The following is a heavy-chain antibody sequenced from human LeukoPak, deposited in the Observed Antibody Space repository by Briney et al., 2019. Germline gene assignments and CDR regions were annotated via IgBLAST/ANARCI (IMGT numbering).Heavy chain of an antibody. CDR2: IYHSGST. J-gene: IGHJ4*02. D-gene: IGHD2-2*02. CDR1: GYSTSSGYY. V-gene: IGHV4-38-2*02. CDR3: ARVAVGVVVVPAAIVYYFDY. Sequence: SETLSLTCTVSGYSTSSGYYWGWIRQPPGKGLEGIGSIYHSGSTYYNPSLKRRVTISVDTSKNQFSLKLSSVTAADTAVYYCARVAVGVVVVPAAIVYYFDYWGQGTLVTVSS.